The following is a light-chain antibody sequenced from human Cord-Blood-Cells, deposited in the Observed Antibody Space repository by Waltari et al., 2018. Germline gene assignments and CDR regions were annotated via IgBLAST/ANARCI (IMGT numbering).Light chain of an antibody. Sequence: QSALTQPRSVSGSPGQSVTISCTGTSSDVGGYNYFSWYQQHPGKAPKLMIYDVSKRPSGVPDRFSGSKSGNTASLTISGLQAEDEADYYCCSYAGSYTPMVFGGGTKLTVL. V-gene: IGLV2-11*01. CDR3: CSYAGSYTPMV. J-gene: IGLJ3*02. CDR1: SSDVGGYNY. CDR2: DVS.